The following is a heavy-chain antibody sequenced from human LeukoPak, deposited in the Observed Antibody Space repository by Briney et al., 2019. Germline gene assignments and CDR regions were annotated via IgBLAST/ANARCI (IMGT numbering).Heavy chain of an antibody. D-gene: IGHD3-10*01. CDR3: ARGDPSYYGSGSYYNAY. CDR1: GFTFSSYA. Sequence: GGSLRLSCAASGFTFSSYAMHWVRQAPGKGLEWVAVISYDGSNKYYADSVKGRFTISRDNSKNTLYLQMNSLRAEDTAVYYCARGDPSYYGSGSYYNAYWGQGTLVTVSS. V-gene: IGHV3-30-3*01. CDR2: ISYDGSNK. J-gene: IGHJ4*02.